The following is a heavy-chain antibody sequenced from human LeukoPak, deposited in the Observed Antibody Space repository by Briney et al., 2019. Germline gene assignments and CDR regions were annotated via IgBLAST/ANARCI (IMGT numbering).Heavy chain of an antibody. J-gene: IGHJ1*01. CDR1: GGSFSGYY. D-gene: IGHD6-13*01. V-gene: IGHV4-34*01. CDR2: INDSENT. CDR3: ARESYSSSWYFQH. Sequence: SETLSLTCAVYGGSFSGYYWSWIRQPPGKGLEWIGEINDSENTNYNPSLKSRVTISVDTSKNQFSLKLSSVTAADTAVYYCARESYSSSWYFQHWGQGTLVTVSS.